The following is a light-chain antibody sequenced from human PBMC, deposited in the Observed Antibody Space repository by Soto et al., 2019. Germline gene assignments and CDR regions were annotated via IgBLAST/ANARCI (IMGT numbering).Light chain of an antibody. J-gene: IGKJ2*01. CDR1: QSVNTN. CDR3: QQYNNWPDT. CDR2: GAS. V-gene: IGKV3-15*01. Sequence: EIVMTQSPVTLSVSPGERATLSCRASQSVNTNLAWYQQKPGQAPRLLIYGASTRATGFPARFSGSGSGTEFTLTISSLQSEDFAVYYCQQYNNWPDTFGQGTKLEIK.